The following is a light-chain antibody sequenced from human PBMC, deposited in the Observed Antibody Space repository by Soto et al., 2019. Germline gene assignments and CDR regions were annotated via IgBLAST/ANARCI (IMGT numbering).Light chain of an antibody. Sequence: QSALTQPRSASGSPGQSVTISCTGTSSDVGGYNYVSWYQQHPGKAPKLMIYDVSKRPSGVPDRFSGSKSGNTASLTISGLETGDGTGDHGCPYAGRPAPGLGPGPNLTV. CDR1: SSDVGGYNY. J-gene: IGLJ1*01. CDR2: DVS. V-gene: IGLV2-11*01. CDR3: CPYAGRPAPG.